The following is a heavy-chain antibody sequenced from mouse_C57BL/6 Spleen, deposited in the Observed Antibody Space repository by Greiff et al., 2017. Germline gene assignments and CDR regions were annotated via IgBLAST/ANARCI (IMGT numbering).Heavy chain of an antibody. CDR1: GYTFTSYW. J-gene: IGHJ4*01. Sequence: QVQLQQPGAELVMPGASVKLSCKASGYTFTSYWMHWVKQRPGQGLEWIGEIDPSDSYTIYNQKFKGKSTLTVDKSSSTAYMQLRSLTSEDSAVYYCDIDYYVSSHYAMDYWGQGTSVTVSS. CDR2: IDPSDSYT. D-gene: IGHD1-1*01. V-gene: IGHV1-69*01. CDR3: DIDYYVSSHYAMDY.